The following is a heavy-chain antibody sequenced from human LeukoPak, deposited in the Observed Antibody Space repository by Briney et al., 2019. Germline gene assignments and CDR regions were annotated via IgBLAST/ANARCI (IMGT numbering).Heavy chain of an antibody. CDR2: FDPEDGET. V-gene: IGHV1-24*01. Sequence: EASVKVSCKVSGYTLTELSMHWVRQAPGKGLEWMGGFDPEDGETIYAQKFQGRVTMTEDTPTDTAYMELSSLRSEDTAVYYCATAFIVVVIANAFDIWGQGTMVTVSS. CDR1: GYTLTELS. J-gene: IGHJ3*02. CDR3: ATAFIVVVIANAFDI. D-gene: IGHD3-22*01.